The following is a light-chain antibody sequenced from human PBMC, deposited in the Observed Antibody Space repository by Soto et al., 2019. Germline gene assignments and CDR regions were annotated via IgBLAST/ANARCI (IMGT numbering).Light chain of an antibody. J-gene: IGKJ4*01. V-gene: IGKV3-20*01. Sequence: EIVLTQSPGTLSLSPGERATLSCRASQSVSSSYLAWYQQNPGQAPRLLIYGASSRATGIPDRFSGSGSGTDFTLTISRLEPEDFAVYYCQQYGSSLSTFGGGTKVEIK. CDR3: QQYGSSLST. CDR2: GAS. CDR1: QSVSSSY.